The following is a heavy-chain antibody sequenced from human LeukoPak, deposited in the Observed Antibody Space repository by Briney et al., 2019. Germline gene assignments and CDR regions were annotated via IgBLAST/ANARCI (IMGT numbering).Heavy chain of an antibody. D-gene: IGHD3-10*01. J-gene: IGHJ6*04. Sequence: GESLKISCKGSGYRFTSHWIGWVRQMPGKGLEWMGIIYPGDSDTRYSPSFQGQVTISADKSISTASLQWSSLQASDTAMYYSARIGVGVDSTMGQGFFYLGVWGKGDPVTVSS. CDR2: IYPGDSDT. CDR1: GYRFTSHW. V-gene: IGHV5-51*01. CDR3: ARIGVGVDSTMGQGFFYLGV.